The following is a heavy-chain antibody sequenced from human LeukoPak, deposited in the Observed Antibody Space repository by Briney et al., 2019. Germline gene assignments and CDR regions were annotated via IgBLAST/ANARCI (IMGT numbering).Heavy chain of an antibody. Sequence: SETLSLTRTVSGPSIYSYHWSWIRQPAGKGLEWIGRIYSSGNTSYNPSLKSRVTMSLDTSENQFSLKLSSVTAADTAVYYCARQLPLAGIAVAAPFDYWGQGTLVTVSS. CDR1: GPSIYSYH. CDR3: ARQLPLAGIAVAAPFDY. CDR2: IYSSGNT. D-gene: IGHD6-19*01. V-gene: IGHV4-4*07. J-gene: IGHJ4*02.